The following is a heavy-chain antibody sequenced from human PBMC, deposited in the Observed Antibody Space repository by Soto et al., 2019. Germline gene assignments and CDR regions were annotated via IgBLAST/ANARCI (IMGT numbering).Heavy chain of an antibody. D-gene: IGHD1-26*01. V-gene: IGHV2-5*02. CDR2: IHWDGDK. CDR1: GFSLSTNGVG. Sequence: QITLKESGPTLVKPTQTLTLTCTFSGFSLSTNGVGVGWIRQPPGKALEWLALIHWDGDKRYSPSLRSRLTLTKDTPKNQVVLTMTNMDPVDTATYYCARRRDGTYALDYWGQGTLVTVAS. CDR3: ARRRDGTYALDY. J-gene: IGHJ4*02.